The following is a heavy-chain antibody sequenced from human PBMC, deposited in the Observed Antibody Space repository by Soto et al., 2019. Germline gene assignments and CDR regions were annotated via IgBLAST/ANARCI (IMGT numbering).Heavy chain of an antibody. CDR2: IYYSGST. CDR3: ARTGVYGDYGY. V-gene: IGHV4-59*08. D-gene: IGHD4-17*01. J-gene: IGHJ4*02. Sequence: SETLSLTCTVSGGSISSYYWSWIRQPPGKGLEWIGYIYYSGSTNYNPSLKSRVTISVDTSKNQFSLKLSSVTAADTAVYYCARTGVYGDYGYWGQGTLVTVSS. CDR1: GGSISSYY.